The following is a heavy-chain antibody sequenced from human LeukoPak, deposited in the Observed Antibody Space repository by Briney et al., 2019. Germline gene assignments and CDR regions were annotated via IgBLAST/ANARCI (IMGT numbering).Heavy chain of an antibody. D-gene: IGHD3-10*01. CDR3: ARDTGPLDV. CDR2: ISTISGSSSYI. CDR1: GFTFSNYG. Sequence: GGSLRLSCAASGFTFSNYGMSWVRQAPGKGLEWVSSISTISGSSSYIYYADSVKGRFTISRDNAKNSVYLQMNSLRVDDTAVYYCARDTGPLDVWGKGTTVTVSS. J-gene: IGHJ6*04. V-gene: IGHV3-21*01.